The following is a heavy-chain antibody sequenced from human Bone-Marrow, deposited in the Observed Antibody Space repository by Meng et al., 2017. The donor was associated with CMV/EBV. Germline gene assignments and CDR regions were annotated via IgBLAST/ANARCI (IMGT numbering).Heavy chain of an antibody. V-gene: IGHV1-8*01. CDR1: GYTFTSYD. J-gene: IGHJ4*02. Sequence: ASVKVSCKASGYTFTSYDSNWVRQATGQGLEWMGWMNPNSGNTGYAQKFQGRVTMTRNTSISTAYMELSSLRSEDTAVYYCANLIDCNSTSCYFDYWGQGTLVTVSS. CDR3: ANLIDCNSTSCYFDY. CDR2: MNPNSGNT. D-gene: IGHD2-2*01.